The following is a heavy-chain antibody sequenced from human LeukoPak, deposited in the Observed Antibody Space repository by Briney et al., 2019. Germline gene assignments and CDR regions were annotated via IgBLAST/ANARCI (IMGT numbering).Heavy chain of an antibody. D-gene: IGHD5-12*01. CDR3: ARALSSGYDFSYFDY. V-gene: IGHV4-30-2*01. CDR2: IYHTGST. J-gene: IGHJ4*02. CDR1: GGSINNDDYS. Sequence: SETLSLTCAVSGGSINNDDYSWSWIRQPPGKGLEWIGYIYHTGSTYCNPSLKSRVTMSVDTSKNQFSLNLSSVTAADTAVYYCARALSSGYDFSYFDYWGQGTLVTVSS.